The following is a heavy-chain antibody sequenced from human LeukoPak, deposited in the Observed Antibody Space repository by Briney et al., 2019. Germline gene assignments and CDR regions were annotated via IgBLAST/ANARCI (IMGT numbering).Heavy chain of an antibody. D-gene: IGHD6-19*01. V-gene: IGHV4-59*01. J-gene: IGHJ4*02. CDR3: ARMNSGWGPFFDY. CDR2: IYYSGST. Sequence: SETLSLTCTVSGGSISSYYWSWIRQPPGKGLEWIGYIYYSGSTNYNPSLKSRVTISVGTSKNQFSLKLSSVTAADTAVYYCARMNSGWGPFFDYWGQGTLVTVSS. CDR1: GGSISSYY.